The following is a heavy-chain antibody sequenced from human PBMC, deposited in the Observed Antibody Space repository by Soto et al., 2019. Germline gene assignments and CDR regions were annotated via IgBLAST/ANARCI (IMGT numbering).Heavy chain of an antibody. Sequence: EVQLVESGGGLVKPGGSLRLSCAASGFTFSSYNMNWVRQAPGKGLEWVSSISSSTSYIYYADSVKGRFTISRDNAKNSLFLQMNSLRAEDTAVYYCARGLRDIAVAGPDSGGQGTLVTVSS. CDR2: ISSSTSYI. J-gene: IGHJ5*01. V-gene: IGHV3-21*01. D-gene: IGHD6-19*01. CDR3: ARGLRDIAVAGPDS. CDR1: GFTFSSYN.